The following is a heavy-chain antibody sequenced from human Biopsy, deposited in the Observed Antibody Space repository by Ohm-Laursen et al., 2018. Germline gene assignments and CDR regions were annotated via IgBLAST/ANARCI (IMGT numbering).Heavy chain of an antibody. D-gene: IGHD3-22*01. V-gene: IGHV4-31*01. Sequence: TLSLTCTVSGGSISSGGSYWSWLRQRPGKGLEWIGYIFNSANTYYNPSLKNLITISGDTSKNQFSLKLNSVTAADTAEYYCARGDYFDSNGYFWFDPWGQGTLVTVSS. CDR2: IFNSANT. CDR3: ARGDYFDSNGYFWFDP. CDR1: GGSISSGGSY. J-gene: IGHJ5*02.